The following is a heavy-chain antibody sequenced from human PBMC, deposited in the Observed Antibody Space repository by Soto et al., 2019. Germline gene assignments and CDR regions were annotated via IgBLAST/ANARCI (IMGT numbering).Heavy chain of an antibody. CDR2: IIPIFGTA. Sequence: QVQLVQSGAEVKKPGSSVKVSCKASGGTFSSYAISWVRQAPGQGLEWMGGIIPIFGTANYAQKFQGRVTITEDEATITAFMVLNSLRSEDMAVYYCARVFAMVRGVGYYYYVMDVWGQGTTVTVSS. J-gene: IGHJ6*02. V-gene: IGHV1-69*01. D-gene: IGHD3-10*01. CDR1: GGTFSSYA. CDR3: ARVFAMVRGVGYYYYVMDV.